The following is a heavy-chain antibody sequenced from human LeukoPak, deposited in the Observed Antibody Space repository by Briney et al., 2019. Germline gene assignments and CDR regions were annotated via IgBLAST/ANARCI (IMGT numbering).Heavy chain of an antibody. J-gene: IGHJ4*02. CDR2: ISTSDNYI. D-gene: IGHD2-21*02. V-gene: IGHV3-21*04. CDR3: AKDIDNPTQVVTAPYFDY. CDR1: GFTFRNYS. Sequence: TGGSLRLSCAASGFTFRNYSLNWVRQAPGKGLEWVSSISTSDNYIYYADSVKGRFTISRDNARNSLYLQMNSLRTEDTALYYCAKDIDNPTQVVTAPYFDYWGQGTLVTVSS.